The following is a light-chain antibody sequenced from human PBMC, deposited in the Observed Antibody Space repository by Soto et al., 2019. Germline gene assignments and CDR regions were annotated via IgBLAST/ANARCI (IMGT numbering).Light chain of an antibody. J-gene: IGKJ3*01. V-gene: IGKV3-20*01. CDR1: QSVSSSY. CDR3: QQYGSPPT. CDR2: GAS. Sequence: EMVLPQSPGTLSLSPGERATLSCRASQSVSSSYLAWYQQKPGQAPRLLIYGASSRATGIPDKFRGSGHETDFTLTISSMEPEDFAVYYCQQYGSPPTFGPGTKVD.